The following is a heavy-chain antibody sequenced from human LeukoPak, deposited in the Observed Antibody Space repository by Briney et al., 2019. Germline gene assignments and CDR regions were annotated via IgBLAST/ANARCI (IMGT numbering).Heavy chain of an antibody. CDR3: ARGPDYGGNSFNY. D-gene: IGHD4-23*01. Sequence: ASVKVSCKASGYTFTSYSISWVRPAPGQGLEWMGWISAYNGNTIYAQKVKGRVTMTTDTSTSTAYMELRSLKSDDTAVYYCARGPDYGGNSFNYWGQGTLVTVSS. V-gene: IGHV1-18*01. J-gene: IGHJ4*02. CDR2: ISAYNGNT. CDR1: GYTFTSYS.